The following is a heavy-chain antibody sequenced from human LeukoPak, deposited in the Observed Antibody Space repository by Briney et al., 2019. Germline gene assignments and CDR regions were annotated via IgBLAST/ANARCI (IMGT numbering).Heavy chain of an antibody. V-gene: IGHV6-1*01. D-gene: IGHD4-17*01. CDR3: ARDARTTVSTGAYFMEV. J-gene: IGHJ6*03. CDR1: GDSVSSNSAA. CDR2: TYYRSKWYN. Sequence: SQTLSLTCAISGDSVSSNSAAWSWIRQSPTRGLEWLGRTYYRSKWYNDYAVSVKSRIAINPDTSKNQFSLQLNSVTPEDTAVYYCARDARTTVSTGAYFMEVWGKGTTVTVSS.